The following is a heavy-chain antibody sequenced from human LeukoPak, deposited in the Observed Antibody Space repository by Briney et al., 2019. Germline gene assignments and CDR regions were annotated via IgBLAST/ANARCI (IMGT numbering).Heavy chain of an antibody. D-gene: IGHD6-19*01. Sequence: PGGSLRLSCTASGFIFSNSWMNWVRRAPGKGLEWVANINQDGRQKDYVDSAKGRFTISRDNARNSLYLQMNSLRVEDTALYYCARDRTLGYSSGWYYYYYDMDVWGQGTTVTVSS. J-gene: IGHJ6*02. V-gene: IGHV3-7*01. CDR2: INQDGRQK. CDR3: ARDRTLGYSSGWYYYYYDMDV. CDR1: GFIFSNSW.